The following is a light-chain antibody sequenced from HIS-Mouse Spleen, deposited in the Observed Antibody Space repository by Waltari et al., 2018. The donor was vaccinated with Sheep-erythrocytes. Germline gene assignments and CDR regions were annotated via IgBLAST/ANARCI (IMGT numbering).Light chain of an antibody. V-gene: IGKV1-12*01. CDR2: AAS. CDR3: QQANSFPIT. J-gene: IGKJ5*01. Sequence: DIQMTQSPSSVSASVGDRVTIRCRARQGISSSLAWYQQNPGKAPKLLIYAASSLQSGVPSRVSGSGAGTDFTLTISSLQPEDFATYYCQQANSFPITFGQGTRLEIK. CDR1: QGISSS.